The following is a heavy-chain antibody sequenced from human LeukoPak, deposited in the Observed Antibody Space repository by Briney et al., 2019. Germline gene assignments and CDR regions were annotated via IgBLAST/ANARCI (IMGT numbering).Heavy chain of an antibody. CDR3: AKGEYQLHNWFDP. V-gene: IGHV3-23*01. Sequence: GRSLRLCCAASGFTFSSYAMSWVRQAPGKGLGWVSAISGSGGSTYYADSVKGRFTISRDNSKNTLYLQMNSLRAEDTAVYYCAKGEYQLHNWFDPWGQGTLVTVSS. CDR1: GFTFSSYA. J-gene: IGHJ5*02. CDR2: ISGSGGST. D-gene: IGHD2-2*01.